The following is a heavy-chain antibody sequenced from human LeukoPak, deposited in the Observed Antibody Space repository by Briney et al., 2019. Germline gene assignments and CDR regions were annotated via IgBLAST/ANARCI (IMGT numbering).Heavy chain of an antibody. D-gene: IGHD2-21*02. V-gene: IGHV3-11*01. CDR1: VFTFSDHS. CDR3: ARDSVGCGGDCYTFAY. Sequence: LRLSCAVSVFTFSDHSMTGMREAPRRGLEFISYISTGGRLKYSAGPVRGRFTLDSDNADTSLYLQMNPVRAEDTGVYYCARDSVGCGGDCYTFAYWGQGILVTVSS. J-gene: IGHJ4*02. CDR2: ISTGGRLK.